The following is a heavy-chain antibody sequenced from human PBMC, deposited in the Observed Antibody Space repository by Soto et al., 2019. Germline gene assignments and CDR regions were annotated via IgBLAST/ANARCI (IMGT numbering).Heavy chain of an antibody. D-gene: IGHD6-19*01. CDR2: ISAYNGNT. CDR1: GYTFINYG. Sequence: QVQLVQSGAEVKKPGASVKVSCKASGYTFINYGINWVRQAPGQGLEWMGWISAYNGNTNYAQKVQDRVTMTTDTSTRTAYMELRSLRSDDTAVYYCARVADGYSSDWPRGPNTYWGQGTLVTVSS. V-gene: IGHV1-18*01. J-gene: IGHJ4*02. CDR3: ARVADGYSSDWPRGPNTY.